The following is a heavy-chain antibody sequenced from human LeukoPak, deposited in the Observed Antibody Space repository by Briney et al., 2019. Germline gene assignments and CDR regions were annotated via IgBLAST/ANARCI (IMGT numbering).Heavy chain of an antibody. CDR2: INGDGSST. CDR1: GFTFSSYW. CDR3: ARGNIAAAGIHY. Sequence: GGSLRLSCAASGFTFSSYWMHWVRQAPGKGLVWVSRINGDGSSTTYVDSVMGRFTISRDNAKDTLYLQMNSVRAEDTAVYYCARGNIAAAGIHYWGQGTLVIVSS. D-gene: IGHD6-13*01. J-gene: IGHJ4*02. V-gene: IGHV3-74*01.